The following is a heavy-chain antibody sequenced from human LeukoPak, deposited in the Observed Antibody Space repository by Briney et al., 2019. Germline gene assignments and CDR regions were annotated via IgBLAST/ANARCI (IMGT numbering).Heavy chain of an antibody. D-gene: IGHD3-10*02. J-gene: IGHJ6*02. CDR1: GGSISSDDHS. V-gene: IGHV4-30-2*01. CDR3: ASCSGSYSDVCYYYGMDV. Sequence: ASETLSLTCTVSGGSISSDDHSWSWIRQPPGKGLEWIGHFYFTASTYYNPSLKSRVTISVDTSKNQFSLKLSSVTAADTAVYYCASCSGSYSDVCYYYGMDVWGQGTTVTVSS. CDR2: FYFTAST.